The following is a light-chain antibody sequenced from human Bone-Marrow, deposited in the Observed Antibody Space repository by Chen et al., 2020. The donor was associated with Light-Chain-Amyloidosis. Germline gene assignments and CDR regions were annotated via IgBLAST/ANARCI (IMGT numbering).Light chain of an antibody. CDR3: VLYVGSGIWV. V-gene: IGLV8-61*01. J-gene: IGLJ3*02. CDR2: STN. Sequence: QTVVTQEPSFSVSPGGTVTLTCGLSSGSVSTNYYPAWYQQTPVQAPRTLIYSTNTRSSGVPDRFSGSSLGNKAARTITGAQADDESDYYCVLYVGSGIWVFGGGTKLNVL. CDR1: SGSVSTNYY.